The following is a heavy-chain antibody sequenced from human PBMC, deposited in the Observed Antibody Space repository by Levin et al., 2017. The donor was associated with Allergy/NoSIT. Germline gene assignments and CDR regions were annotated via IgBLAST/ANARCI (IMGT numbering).Heavy chain of an antibody. CDR1: GGSISSNY. D-gene: IGHD4-17*01. V-gene: IGHV4-59*01. CDR2: IYHSGST. CDR3: ARDRTTVTTKDVYYYGMDV. J-gene: IGHJ6*02. Sequence: SETLSLTCTVSGGSISSNYWSWIRQPPGKGLEWIGYIYHSGSTNYNPSPKSRVTISVDTSKNQIFLKLSSVTAADTAVYYCARDRTTVTTKDVYYYGMDVWGQGTTVTVSS.